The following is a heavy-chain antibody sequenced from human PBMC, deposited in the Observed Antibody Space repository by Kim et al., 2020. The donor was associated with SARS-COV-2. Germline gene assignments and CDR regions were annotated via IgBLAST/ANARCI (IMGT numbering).Heavy chain of an antibody. V-gene: IGHV4-4*07. CDR3: ARGETVLAY. D-gene: IGHD4-17*01. CDR2: IYSSGTT. CDR1: GGPISSYY. Sequence: SETLSLTYTVSGGPISSYYWSWVRQAAGKGLEWIGRIYSSGTTNYNPSLKSQVTMSVDTSKNQFSLRLRSVTAADTAVHYCARGETVLAYWGQGTLVTVS. J-gene: IGHJ4*02.